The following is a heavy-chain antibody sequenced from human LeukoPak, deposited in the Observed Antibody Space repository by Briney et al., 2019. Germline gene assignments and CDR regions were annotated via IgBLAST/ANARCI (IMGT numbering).Heavy chain of an antibody. Sequence: GGSLRLSCAASGFAFNTYSMNWVRQAPGKGLEWVSFIFSSSTYIYYTDSVKGRFTISRDNAKNSLYLQMNSLRVEDTAVYYCARERLGVGYSCDYWGQGTLVTVSS. CDR3: ARERLGVGYSCDY. J-gene: IGHJ4*02. D-gene: IGHD3-16*01. CDR1: GFAFNTYS. V-gene: IGHV3-21*01. CDR2: IFSSSTYI.